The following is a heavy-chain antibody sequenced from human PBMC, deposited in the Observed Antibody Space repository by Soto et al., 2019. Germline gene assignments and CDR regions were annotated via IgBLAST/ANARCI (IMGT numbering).Heavy chain of an antibody. D-gene: IGHD6-13*01. CDR1: GGSISSSSYY. CDR2: IYYSGST. Sequence: QLQLQESGPGLVKPSETLSLTCTVSGGSISSSSYYWGWIRQPPGKGLEWIGSIYYSGSTYYNPSLKSRVTISVDTSKNQFSLKLSSVTAADTAVYYCASPIAARRIAAAGSDYWGQGTLVTVSS. V-gene: IGHV4-39*01. CDR3: ASPIAARRIAAAGSDY. J-gene: IGHJ4*02.